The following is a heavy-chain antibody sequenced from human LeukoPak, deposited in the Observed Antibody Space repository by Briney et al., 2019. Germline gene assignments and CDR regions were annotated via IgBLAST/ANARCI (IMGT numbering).Heavy chain of an antibody. CDR1: GFTFSSYS. V-gene: IGHV3-48*04. Sequence: PGGSLRLSCAASGFTFSSYSMNWVRQAPGKGLEWVSYISSSSSTIYYADSVKGRFTISRDNAKNSLYLQMNSLRAEDTAVYYCAREVAGRGSFSPYYYYYKDVWGKGTTVTVSS. D-gene: IGHD1-26*01. CDR3: AREVAGRGSFSPYYYYYKDV. CDR2: ISSSSSTI. J-gene: IGHJ6*03.